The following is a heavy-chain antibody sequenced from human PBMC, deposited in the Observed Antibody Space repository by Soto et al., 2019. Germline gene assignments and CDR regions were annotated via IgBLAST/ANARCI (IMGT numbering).Heavy chain of an antibody. Sequence: PPDTLSLTCTVSGGSVSSSSYYWGWIRQPPGKGLEWIGSIYYSGSTYYNPSLKSRVTISVDTSKNQFSLKLSSVTAADTAVYYCARHGSGSYYNNWFDPCGQGTLVTVSS. CDR3: ARHGSGSYYNNWFDP. CDR2: IYYSGST. V-gene: IGHV4-39*01. J-gene: IGHJ5*02. CDR1: GGSVSSSSYY. D-gene: IGHD3-10*01.